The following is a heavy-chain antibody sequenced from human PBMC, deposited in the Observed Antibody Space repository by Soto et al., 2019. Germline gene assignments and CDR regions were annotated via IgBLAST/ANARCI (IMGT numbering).Heavy chain of an antibody. Sequence: GGSLRLSCAASGFTFSSYAMSWVRQAPGKGLEWVSAISGSGGSTYYADSVKGRFTISRDNSKSTLYLQMNSLRAEDTAVYYCAKDLYNWNYEWPHGFDPWGQGTLVTVSS. CDR2: ISGSGGST. D-gene: IGHD1-7*01. V-gene: IGHV3-23*01. CDR1: GFTFSSYA. CDR3: AKDLYNWNYEWPHGFDP. J-gene: IGHJ5*02.